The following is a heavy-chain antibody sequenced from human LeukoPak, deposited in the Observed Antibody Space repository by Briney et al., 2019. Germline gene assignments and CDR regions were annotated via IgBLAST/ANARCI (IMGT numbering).Heavy chain of an antibody. V-gene: IGHV3-74*01. CDR1: GLTFSSHW. CDR2: ITNDGSST. Sequence: GGSLRLSCAASGLTFSSHWMHWVRQAPGKGLVWVSRITNDGSSTTYADSVKGRFTISRDNSKNTLYLQMNSLRAEDTAVYYCARDLGYYYDISGYYYGDNWGQGTLVTVSS. CDR3: ARDLGYYYDISGYYYGDN. J-gene: IGHJ4*02. D-gene: IGHD3-22*01.